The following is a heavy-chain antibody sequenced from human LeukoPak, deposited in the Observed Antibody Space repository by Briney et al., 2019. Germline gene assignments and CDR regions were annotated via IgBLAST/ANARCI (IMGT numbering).Heavy chain of an antibody. Sequence: GESLKISCTGFGYSFTTYWIGWVRQMPGKGLEWMGIIYPGDSDARYSPSFQGQVTISVDKSISTAYLQWSSLKASDTAMYYCASRAVGASDAFDIWGQGTMVTVSS. CDR1: GYSFTTYW. D-gene: IGHD1-26*01. CDR2: IYPGDSDA. J-gene: IGHJ3*02. CDR3: ASRAVGASDAFDI. V-gene: IGHV5-51*01.